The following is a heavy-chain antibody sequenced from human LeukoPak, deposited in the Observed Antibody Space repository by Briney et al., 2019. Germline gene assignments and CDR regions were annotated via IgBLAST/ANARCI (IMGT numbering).Heavy chain of an antibody. CDR1: GFTFSNAW. J-gene: IGHJ4*02. CDR3: TTDTAIFGAVISDY. Sequence: PGGSLRLSCAASGFTFSNAWMSWVRQAPGKGLEWVSRIKSKTDGGTTDYAAPVKGRFTISRDDSKNTLYLQMNSLKTEDTAVYYCTTDTAIFGAVISDYWGQGTLVTVSS. CDR2: IKSKTDGGTT. D-gene: IGHD3-3*01. V-gene: IGHV3-15*01.